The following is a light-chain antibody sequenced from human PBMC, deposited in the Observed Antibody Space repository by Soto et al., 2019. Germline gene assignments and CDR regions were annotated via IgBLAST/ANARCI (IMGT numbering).Light chain of an antibody. J-gene: IGLJ3*02. V-gene: IGLV1-40*01. CDR3: QSYDSSLSVV. Sequence: QSVRTQPPSVSGAPGQRVTGSCTGNSSNIGAGYDVHWYQQLPGTAPKLLIYDNSNRPSGVPDRFSGSRSGTSVSLAITGLQAEDEAYYYCQSYDSSLSVVFGGGTKLTVL. CDR2: DNS. CDR1: SSNIGAGYD.